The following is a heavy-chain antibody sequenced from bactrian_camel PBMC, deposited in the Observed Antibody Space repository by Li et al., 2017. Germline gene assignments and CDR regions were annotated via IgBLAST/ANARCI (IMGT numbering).Heavy chain of an antibody. CDR2: IVSGGG. CDR1: GYTTC. J-gene: IGHJ6*01. D-gene: IGHD6*01. Sequence: DVQLVESGGGSVQAGGALRLSCAASGYTTCMAWFRQAPGKAREGVAAIVSGGGQRHADSVKGRFTISRDNAKNTLYLQLNSLRTEDSAINYCARDERVGGGTWYKDNWFVYWGQGTQVTVS. CDR3: ARDERVGGGTWYKDNWFVY. V-gene: IGHV3S42*01.